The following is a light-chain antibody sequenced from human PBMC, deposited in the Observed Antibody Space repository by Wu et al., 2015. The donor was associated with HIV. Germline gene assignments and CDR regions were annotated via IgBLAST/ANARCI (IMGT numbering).Light chain of an antibody. CDR3: QQYGNSFT. Sequence: ETVLTQSPGTLSLSPGERATLSCRASQSVSSSYLAWYQQKPGQAPRLLIYGASSRATGIPDRFSGSGSGTDFTLTISRLEPEDFAAYYCQQYGNSFTFGPGTKVDIK. J-gene: IGKJ3*01. CDR2: GAS. CDR1: QSVSSSY. V-gene: IGKV3-20*01.